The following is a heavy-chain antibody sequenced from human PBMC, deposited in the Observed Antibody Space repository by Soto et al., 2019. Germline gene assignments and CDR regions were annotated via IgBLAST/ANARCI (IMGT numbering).Heavy chain of an antibody. CDR3: AREKCSGGSCYSSKDAFDI. CDR1: GGSISSGGYY. V-gene: IGHV4-31*03. CDR2: IYYSGST. D-gene: IGHD2-15*01. Sequence: QVQLQESGPGLVKPSQTLSLTCTVSGGSISSGGYYWSWIRQHPGKGLEWIGYIYYSGSTYYNPSLKSRVTRSVDTAKNQFSLKPSSGTAADTAVDNCAREKCSGGSCYSSKDAFDIWGQGTMVTVSS. J-gene: IGHJ3*02.